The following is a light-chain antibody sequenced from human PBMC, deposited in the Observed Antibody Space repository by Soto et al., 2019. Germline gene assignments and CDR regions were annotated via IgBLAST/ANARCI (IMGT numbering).Light chain of an antibody. CDR3: QQYNSYWT. J-gene: IGKJ1*01. CDR2: KAS. V-gene: IGKV1-5*03. CDR1: QSISSW. Sequence: DIQMTQSPSTLSASVGDRVTITCRASQSISSWLAWYQQKPGKAPKLLIYKASSLESGVPSRFSGSGSGTEFTRTISSLQPDDFANYYCQQYNSYWTFGQGTKVEIK.